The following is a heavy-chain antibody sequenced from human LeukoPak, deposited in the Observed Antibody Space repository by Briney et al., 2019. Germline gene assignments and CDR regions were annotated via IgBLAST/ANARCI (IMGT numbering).Heavy chain of an antibody. D-gene: IGHD3-22*01. Sequence: GGSLRLSCAASGFIFSDYYMSWIRQAPGKGLEWVSDITGSGGSTHYADSVKGRFTISRDNSKNTLYLQMNSLRADDTAVYYCARASGYDSSGYPLDYWGQGTLVTVSS. CDR2: ITGSGGST. J-gene: IGHJ4*02. CDR3: ARASGYDSSGYPLDY. CDR1: GFIFSDYY. V-gene: IGHV3-23*01.